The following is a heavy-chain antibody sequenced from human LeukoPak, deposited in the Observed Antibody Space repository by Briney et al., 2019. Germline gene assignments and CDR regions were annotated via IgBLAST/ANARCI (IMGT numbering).Heavy chain of an antibody. CDR2: ISWNSGSI. CDR3: AKLAVAGTGFDY. V-gene: IGHV3-9*01. CDR1: GFTFDDYA. J-gene: IGHJ4*02. D-gene: IGHD6-19*01. Sequence: PGGSLRLSCAASGFTFDDYAMHWVRQAPGKGLEWVSGISWNSGSIGYADSVKGRFTISRDNAKNSLYLQMNSLRAEDTALYYCAKLAVAGTGFDYWGQGTLVTVSS.